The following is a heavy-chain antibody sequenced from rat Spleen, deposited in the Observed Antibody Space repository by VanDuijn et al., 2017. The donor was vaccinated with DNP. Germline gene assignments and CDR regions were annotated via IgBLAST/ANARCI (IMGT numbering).Heavy chain of an antibody. J-gene: IGHJ1*01. Sequence: EVQLVESGGGLVQPGRSLKLSCAASGFTFSNYDMAWVRQAPTKGLEWVASISTSGGSTYYRDSWKGRFTVSRDNAKSTLYLQMDSMRSEDTATYYCARPGGGYNWYFDFWGPGTMVTVSS. V-gene: IGHV5-25*01. CDR2: ISTSGGST. CDR1: GFTFSNYD. CDR3: ARPGGGYNWYFDF.